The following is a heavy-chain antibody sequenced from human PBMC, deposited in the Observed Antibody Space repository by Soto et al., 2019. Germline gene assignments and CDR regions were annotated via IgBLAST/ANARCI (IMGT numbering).Heavy chain of an antibody. CDR1: GGSISSGDYY. D-gene: IGHD2-2*01. CDR2: IYYSGGT. V-gene: IGHV4-30-4*01. CDR3: ARADWSSEVWFDP. J-gene: IGHJ5*02. Sequence: SETLSLTCTVSGGSISSGDYYWSWIRQPPGKGLEWIGYIYYSGGTYYNPSLKSRVTISVDTSKNQFSLKLSSVTAADTAVYYCARADWSSEVWFDPWGQGTLVTVSS.